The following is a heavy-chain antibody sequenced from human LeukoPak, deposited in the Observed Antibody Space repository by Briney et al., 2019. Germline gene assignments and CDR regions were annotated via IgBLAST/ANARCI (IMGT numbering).Heavy chain of an antibody. CDR3: AKDWGDDNSGFDWGFDY. D-gene: IGHD3-22*01. Sequence: GGSLRLSRAPSLLTLSSYAMSGVRQAPGRGLEWVSGISGSGGGTHSADSAKGRFTISRENSKNTLYLQMNRLTAEAPAGYYCAKDWGDDNSGFDWGFDYWGEGTRVTVPS. J-gene: IGHJ4*02. CDR2: ISGSGGGT. V-gene: IGHV3-23*01. CDR1: LLTLSSYA.